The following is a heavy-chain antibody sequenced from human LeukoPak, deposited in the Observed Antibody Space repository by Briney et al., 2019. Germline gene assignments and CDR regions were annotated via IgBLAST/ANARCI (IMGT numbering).Heavy chain of an antibody. J-gene: IGHJ1*01. D-gene: IGHD5-24*01. V-gene: IGHV3-21*01. CDR2: ISSSSSYI. Sequence: GVSLRLPCLPCGFTLSSHSMNWVRQAPGKGLEWVSSISSSSSYIYYADSVKGRFTISRDNAKNSLYLQMNSLRAEDTAVYYCARFGIDGYNFNWGQGTLVTVSS. CDR1: GFTLSSHS. CDR3: ARFGIDGYNFN.